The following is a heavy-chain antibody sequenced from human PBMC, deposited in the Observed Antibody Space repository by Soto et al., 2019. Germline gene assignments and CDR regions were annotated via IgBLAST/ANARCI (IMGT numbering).Heavy chain of an antibody. Sequence: EVQLLESGGGLVQPGGSLRLSCAASGFTFSSYAMSWVRQAPGKGLEWVSAISGSGGSTYYADSVKGRFTISRDNSKNTLYLQMNSLRAEDKAVYYCAKESGYYDSSGSGMDVWGQGTTVTVSS. CDR1: GFTFSSYA. V-gene: IGHV3-23*01. CDR3: AKESGYYDSSGSGMDV. J-gene: IGHJ6*02. CDR2: ISGSGGST. D-gene: IGHD3-22*01.